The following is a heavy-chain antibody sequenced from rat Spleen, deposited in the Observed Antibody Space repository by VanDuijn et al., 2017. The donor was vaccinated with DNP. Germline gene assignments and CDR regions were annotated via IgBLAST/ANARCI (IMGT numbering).Heavy chain of an antibody. V-gene: IGHV3-3*01. J-gene: IGHJ2*01. Sequence: EVQLRESGPGLVKPSQSLSLTCSVTGYSITSSYRWTWIRRFPGNKLEWMGYINNAGSTNYNPSLKGRISITRDTSKNQFFLQVNSITTEDTATYYCARWTYYFDYWGQGVMVTVSS. CDR2: INNAGST. CDR1: GYSITSSYR. CDR3: ARWTYYFDY.